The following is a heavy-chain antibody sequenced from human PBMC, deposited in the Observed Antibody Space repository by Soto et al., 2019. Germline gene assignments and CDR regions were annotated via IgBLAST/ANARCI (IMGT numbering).Heavy chain of an antibody. J-gene: IGHJ4*02. CDR2: ISSSERSSST. D-gene: IGHD3-3*01. Sequence: EVELLESGGSLVQPGGSLRLSCSASGFSFVRYAMSWVRQAPGKGLEWIANISSSERSSSTYYIEAVKGSFTISRDDYNNLMCLAMKTMRTEDMALQYFTREGPIRVLLELHVKVRDYWGRGAHVAVSS. CDR3: TREGPIRVLLELHVKVRDY. V-gene: IGHV3-23*01. CDR1: GFSFVRYA.